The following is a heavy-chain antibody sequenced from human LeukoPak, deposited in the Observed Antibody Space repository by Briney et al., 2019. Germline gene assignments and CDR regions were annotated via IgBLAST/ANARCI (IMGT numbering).Heavy chain of an antibody. Sequence: SETLSLTCTVSGGFISSHYWSWIRQPAGEGLQWIGRLSTTGSTNNNPSLSGRVTMSIDTSKNQFSLKLRSVTAADTAVYYCAREGTAGTNLNWFDPWGQGTLVTVSS. V-gene: IGHV4-4*07. CDR3: AREGTAGTNLNWFDP. CDR1: GGFISSHY. CDR2: LSTTGST. J-gene: IGHJ5*02. D-gene: IGHD1-1*01.